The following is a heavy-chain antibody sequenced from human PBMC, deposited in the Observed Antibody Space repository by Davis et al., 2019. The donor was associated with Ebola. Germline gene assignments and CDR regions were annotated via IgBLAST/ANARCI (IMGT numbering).Heavy chain of an antibody. D-gene: IGHD3-16*01. Sequence: GSLRLSCAVYGESFSDYLWSWIRQPPGKGLEWIGQISHGGVTNYNPSLKSRVTISLDTSKNQFFLKLNSMTAADTAIYYCARVGASTGGELDYWGQGTLVTVSS. CDR2: ISHGGVT. J-gene: IGHJ4*02. CDR1: GESFSDYL. CDR3: ARVGASTGGELDY. V-gene: IGHV4-34*01.